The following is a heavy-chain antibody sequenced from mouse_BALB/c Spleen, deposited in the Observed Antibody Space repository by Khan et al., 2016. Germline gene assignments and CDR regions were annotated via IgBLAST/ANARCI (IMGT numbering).Heavy chain of an antibody. Sequence: QVQLKQSGPGLVAPSQSLSITCTVSGFSLTNSGVHWIRQPPGKGLEWLGVIWPGGSTDYNSALMSRLILPPHNSHNHDFFKMISLQTDDKAMYYCAREDKDYDDGFAEGGQGTLVIVSA. CDR1: GFSLTNSG. D-gene: IGHD2-4*01. CDR2: IWPGGST. V-gene: IGHV2-9*02. J-gene: IGHJ3*01. CDR3: AREDKDYDDGFAE.